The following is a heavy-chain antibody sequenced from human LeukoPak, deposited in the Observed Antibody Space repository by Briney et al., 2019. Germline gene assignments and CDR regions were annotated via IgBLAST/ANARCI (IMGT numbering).Heavy chain of an antibody. D-gene: IGHD6-19*01. Sequence: SETLSLTCAVYGGSFSGYYWTWIRQPPGKGLEWIGEINHSGSTNYNPSLKSRVTISEDTSKNQISLKLSSVTAADTAVYYCARDRSGWNDYWGQGTLVTVSS. CDR1: GGSFSGYY. CDR3: ARDRSGWNDY. CDR2: INHSGST. V-gene: IGHV4-34*01. J-gene: IGHJ4*02.